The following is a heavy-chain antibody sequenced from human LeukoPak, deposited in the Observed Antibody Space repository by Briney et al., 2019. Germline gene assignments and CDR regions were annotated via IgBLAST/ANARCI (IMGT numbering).Heavy chain of an antibody. CDR1: GGSISSYY. CDR3: ARRLSGGDFDY. V-gene: IGHV4-4*09. CDR2: IYTSGST. D-gene: IGHD3-9*01. J-gene: IGHJ4*02. Sequence: SETLSLTCTVSGGSISSYYWSWIRQPPGKGLEWIGYIYTSGSTNYNPSLKSRVTISVDMSKNQFSLKLSPVTAADTAVYYCARRLSGGDFDYWGQGTLVTVSS.